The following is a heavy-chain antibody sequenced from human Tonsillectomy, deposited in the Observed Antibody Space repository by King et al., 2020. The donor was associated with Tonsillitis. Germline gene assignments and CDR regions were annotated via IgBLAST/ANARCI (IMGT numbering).Heavy chain of an antibody. CDR2: IDPSDSYA. CDR1: GYRFISYW. D-gene: IGHD2-2*01. J-gene: IGHJ6*03. CDR3: ARRGRMGAAAADYYYYYMDV. V-gene: IGHV5-10-1*01. Sequence: QLVQSGAEVKKPGESLRISCKGSGYRFISYWITWVRQIPGKGLEWMGTIDPSDSYANYSTSLQGHVTISADKSIGTVYLQWSGLEASDTAMYYCARRGRMGAAAADYYYYYMDVWGKGTTVTASS.